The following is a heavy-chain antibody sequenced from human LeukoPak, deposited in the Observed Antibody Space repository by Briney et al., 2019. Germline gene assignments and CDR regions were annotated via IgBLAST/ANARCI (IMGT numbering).Heavy chain of an antibody. CDR2: IYYSGTT. CDR3: ARLSPRRYFDSSPDY. J-gene: IGHJ4*02. D-gene: IGHD3-9*01. V-gene: IGHV4-39*01. CDR1: GGSISSSSYY. Sequence: SETLSLTCTVSGGSISSSSYYWGWIRQPPGKGLEWIGSIYYSGTTYYNPSLKSRVTISVDTSKNQFSLKVSSVTAADPAVYYCARLSPRRYFDSSPDYWGQGTLVTVSS.